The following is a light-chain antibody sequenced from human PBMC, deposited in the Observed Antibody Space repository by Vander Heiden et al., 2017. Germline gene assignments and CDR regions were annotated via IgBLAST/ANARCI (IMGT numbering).Light chain of an antibody. V-gene: IGLV1-44*01. CDR3: ATWDGSLNAVV. J-gene: IGLJ2*01. CDR1: NSNIGSNT. CDR2: SIN. Sequence: QSVLTQPPSASGTPGQRVTISRSGSNSNIGSNTVNWYKHLPGRAPKLLIYSINRRPSGVPDRFSGSRSGTSASLVISGLQSEDEADYYCATWDGSLNAVVFGGGTKVTVL.